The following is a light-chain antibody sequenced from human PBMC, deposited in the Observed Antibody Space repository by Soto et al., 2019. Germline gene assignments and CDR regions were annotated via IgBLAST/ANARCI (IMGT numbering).Light chain of an antibody. V-gene: IGKV3-15*01. CDR2: GAS. Sequence: EIVMTQSPAALSVSPGERATLSCRASQSVSTNLAWYQQKPGRAPRLLIFGASSRAFDVPARFSGSGSGTEFTLTIDGLQSEDFAIYYCQQYNTWLTFGGGTKVEL. J-gene: IGKJ4*01. CDR3: QQYNTWLT. CDR1: QSVSTN.